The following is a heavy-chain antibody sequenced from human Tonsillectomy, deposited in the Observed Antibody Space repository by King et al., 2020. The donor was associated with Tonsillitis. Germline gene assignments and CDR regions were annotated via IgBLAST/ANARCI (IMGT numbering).Heavy chain of an antibody. CDR3: ARGDGTVTTNFGY. V-gene: IGHV3-21*01. CDR2: ISSSSNYI. Sequence: VQLVESGGGLVKPGGSLRLSCAASGFTFSSYSMNWVRQAPGKGLEWVSSISSSSNYIYYADSVKGRFTISRDNAKISLYLQMNSLRAEDTAVYYCARGDGTVTTNFGYWGQGTLVTVSP. D-gene: IGHD4-17*01. CDR1: GFTFSSYS. J-gene: IGHJ4*02.